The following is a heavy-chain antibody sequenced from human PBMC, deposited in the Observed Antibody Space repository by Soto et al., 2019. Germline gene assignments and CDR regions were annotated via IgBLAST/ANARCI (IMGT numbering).Heavy chain of an antibody. V-gene: IGHV3-23*01. J-gene: IGHJ4*02. Sequence: GGSLRLSCAASGFTFSSYAMSWVRQAPGKGLEWVSAISGSGGSTYYADSVKGRFTISRDNSKNTLYLQMNSLGAEDTAVYYCAKVYDFIIHYFDYWGQGTLVTVSS. CDR3: AKVYDFIIHYFDY. CDR2: ISGSGGST. CDR1: GFTFSSYA. D-gene: IGHD3-3*01.